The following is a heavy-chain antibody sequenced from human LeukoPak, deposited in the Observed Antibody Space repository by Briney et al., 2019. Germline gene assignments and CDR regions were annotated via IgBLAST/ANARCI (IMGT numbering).Heavy chain of an antibody. D-gene: IGHD3-3*01. Sequence: ASVKVSCKASGYTFTSYDINWVRQATGQGLEWMGWMNPNSGNTGYAQKFQGRVTMTRNTSISTAYMELSSLRSEDTAVYYCARASITIFGVVTPQDMDVWGKGTTVIVSS. CDR2: MNPNSGNT. CDR1: GYTFTSYD. CDR3: ARASITIFGVVTPQDMDV. J-gene: IGHJ6*03. V-gene: IGHV1-8*01.